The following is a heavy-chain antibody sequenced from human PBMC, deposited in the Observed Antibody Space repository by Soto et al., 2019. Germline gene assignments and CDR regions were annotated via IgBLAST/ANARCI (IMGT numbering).Heavy chain of an antibody. CDR2: INAGNSDT. Sequence: ASVKVACKASGYTFTSYAMHWVRQAPGQRLEWMGWINAGNSDTTYSQKFQGRVTITSDTSASTAYMELTSLTSEDTAVYYCARDGYFDYWGQGTLVTVSS. CDR3: ARDGYFDY. J-gene: IGHJ4*02. CDR1: GYTFTSYA. V-gene: IGHV1-3*01.